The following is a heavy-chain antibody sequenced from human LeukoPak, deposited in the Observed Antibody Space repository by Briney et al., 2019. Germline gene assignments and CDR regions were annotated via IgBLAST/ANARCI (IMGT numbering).Heavy chain of an antibody. J-gene: IGHJ4*02. CDR1: GVSFSCYY. V-gene: IGHV4-34*01. CDR2: INDSGST. D-gene: IGHD3-22*01. CDR3: ARVIDYDISGYYLGY. Sequence: SATLSLTCAVYGVSFSCYYWRRIRQPPGKGPDLTGKINDSGSTSCSPSLKSRVSISVETSKNQFSLKLSSVTAADTAVYYCARVIDYDISGYYLGYWGQGNRVTVSS.